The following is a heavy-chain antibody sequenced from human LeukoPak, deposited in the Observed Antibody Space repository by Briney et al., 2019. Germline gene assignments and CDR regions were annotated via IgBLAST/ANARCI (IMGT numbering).Heavy chain of an antibody. CDR2: FDPEDGET. D-gene: IGHD3-10*01. V-gene: IGHV1-24*01. J-gene: IGHJ4*02. CDR3: AREVYYGSGSVRYFDY. CDR1: GYTLTELS. Sequence: GASVKVSCKVSGYTLTELSMHWVRQAPGKGLEWMGGFDPEDGETIYAQKFQGRVTITRDTSASTAYMELSSLRSEDMAVYYCAREVYYGSGSVRYFDYWGQGTLVTVSS.